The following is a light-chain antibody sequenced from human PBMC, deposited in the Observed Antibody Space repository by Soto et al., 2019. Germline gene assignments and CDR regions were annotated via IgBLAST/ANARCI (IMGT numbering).Light chain of an antibody. CDR3: QAWDSSTGVV. Sequence: SSELTQPPSVSVSPGQTASISCSGDKLGERFACWYQQKPGQSPVMVIYQDTKRPSGIPERFSGSNSGNTATLTISGTQALDEADYYCQAWDSSTGVVFGGGTKLTVL. CDR1: KLGERF. V-gene: IGLV3-1*01. J-gene: IGLJ2*01. CDR2: QDT.